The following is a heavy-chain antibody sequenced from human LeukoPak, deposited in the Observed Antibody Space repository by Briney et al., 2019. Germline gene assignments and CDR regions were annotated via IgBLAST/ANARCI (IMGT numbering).Heavy chain of an antibody. J-gene: IGHJ6*02. D-gene: IGHD3-22*01. Sequence: PGGSLRLSCAASGFTFSSYSMNWVRQAPGKGLEWVSSISSSSSYIYYADSVKGRFTISRDNAENSLYLQMNSLRAEDTAVYYCARDVWDYYDSSGYPGDYYYGMDVWGQGTTVTVSS. CDR1: GFTFSSYS. V-gene: IGHV3-21*01. CDR2: ISSSSSYI. CDR3: ARDVWDYYDSSGYPGDYYYGMDV.